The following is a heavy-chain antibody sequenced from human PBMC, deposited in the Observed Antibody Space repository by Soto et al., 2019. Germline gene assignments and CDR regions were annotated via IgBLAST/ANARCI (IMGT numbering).Heavy chain of an antibody. CDR3: AKGTYYYDSSGYLDAFDI. Sequence: GGSLRLSCAASGFTFSSYAMSWVRQAPGKGLEWVSAISDSGGSTYYADSVKGRFTISRDNSKNTLYLQMNSLRAEDTAVYYCAKGTYYYDSSGYLDAFDIWGQGTMVTVSS. CDR1: GFTFSSYA. J-gene: IGHJ3*02. V-gene: IGHV3-23*01. CDR2: ISDSGGST. D-gene: IGHD3-22*01.